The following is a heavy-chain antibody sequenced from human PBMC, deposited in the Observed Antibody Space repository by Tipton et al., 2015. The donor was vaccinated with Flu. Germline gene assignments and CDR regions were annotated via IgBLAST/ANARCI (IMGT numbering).Heavy chain of an antibody. Sequence: QVQLVQSGAEVKMPGASVKVSCKASGYTFTRSGFSWVRQAPGQGLEWMGWISAYNDNTRYALKFQGRVTMTTDTSTSTAFMELRSLGSDDTAIYYCARDVGRHYYDGSGTYYYFDYWGQGTQVTVSS. D-gene: IGHD3-22*01. CDR3: ARDVGRHYYDGSGTYYYFDY. CDR1: GYTFTRSG. V-gene: IGHV1-18*04. J-gene: IGHJ4*02. CDR2: ISAYNDNT.